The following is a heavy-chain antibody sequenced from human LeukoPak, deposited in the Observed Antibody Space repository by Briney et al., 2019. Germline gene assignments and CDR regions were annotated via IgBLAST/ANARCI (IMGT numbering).Heavy chain of an antibody. CDR2: IYYSGST. J-gene: IGHJ3*02. CDR1: GGSISSSSYY. Sequence: PSETLSLTCTVSGGSISSSSYYWGWIRQPPGTGLEWIGSIYYSGSTYYNPSLKSRVTISVDTSKNQFSLKLSSVTAADTAVYYCARRVAVAGTRGAFDIWGRGTMVTVSS. CDR3: ARRVAVAGTRGAFDI. V-gene: IGHV4-39*01. D-gene: IGHD6-19*01.